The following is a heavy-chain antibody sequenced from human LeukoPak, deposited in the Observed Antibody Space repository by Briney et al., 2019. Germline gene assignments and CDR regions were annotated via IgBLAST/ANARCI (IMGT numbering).Heavy chain of an antibody. CDR1: GCAVSGYR. J-gene: IGHJ5*02. CDR2: IKQDGSEK. CDR3: ARVSRRANIAAAGTRIGGWFDP. Sequence: GWTLGISWAGYGCAVSGYRLRWSRHDPGKGLEWVANIKQDGSEKYYVDSVKGRFTISRDNAKNSLYLQMNSLRAEDTAVYYCARVSRRANIAAAGTRIGGWFDPWGQGTLVTVSS. D-gene: IGHD6-13*01. V-gene: IGHV3-7*03.